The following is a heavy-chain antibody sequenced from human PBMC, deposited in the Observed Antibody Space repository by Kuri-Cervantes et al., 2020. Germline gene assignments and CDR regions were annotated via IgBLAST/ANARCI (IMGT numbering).Heavy chain of an antibody. V-gene: IGHV3-30*18. CDR3: AKDRYSSPDVGCFDI. CDR2: ISYDGSNK. Sequence: GGSLRLSCTASGFTFSSYGMHWVRQAPGKGLEWVAVISYDGSNKYYADSVKGRFTISRDNSKNTLYLQMNSLRAEDTDVYYCAKDRYSSPDVGCFDIWGQGTMVTVSS. J-gene: IGHJ3*02. D-gene: IGHD6-13*01. CDR1: GFTFSSYG.